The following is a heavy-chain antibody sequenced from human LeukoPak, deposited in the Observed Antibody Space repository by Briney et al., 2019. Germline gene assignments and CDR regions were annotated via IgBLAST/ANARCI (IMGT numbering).Heavy chain of an antibody. CDR1: GGSISSSSYY. CDR2: IYYSGST. J-gene: IGHJ5*02. CDR3: ARDRTKGFDP. V-gene: IGHV4-39*07. Sequence: KSSETLSLTCTVSGGSISSSSYYWGWIRQPPGKGLEWIGSIYYSGSTYYNPSLKSRVTISVDTSKNQFSLKLSSVTAADTAVYYCARDRTKGFDPWGQGTLVTVSS.